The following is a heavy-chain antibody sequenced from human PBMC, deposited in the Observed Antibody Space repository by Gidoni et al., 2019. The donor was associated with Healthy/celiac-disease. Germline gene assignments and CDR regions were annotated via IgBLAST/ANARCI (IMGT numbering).Heavy chain of an antibody. CDR1: GYSFTSYW. V-gene: IGHV5-10-1*03. CDR2: IDPSDSYT. CDR3: ASRLFGLPDAFDI. Sequence: EVQLVQSGAEVKKPGESLRISCTGSGYSFTSYWISWVRQMPGKGLEWMGRIDPSDSYTNYSPSFQGHVTISADKSISTAYLQWSSLKASDTAMYYCASRLFGLPDAFDIWGQGTMVTVSS. D-gene: IGHD3-22*01. J-gene: IGHJ3*02.